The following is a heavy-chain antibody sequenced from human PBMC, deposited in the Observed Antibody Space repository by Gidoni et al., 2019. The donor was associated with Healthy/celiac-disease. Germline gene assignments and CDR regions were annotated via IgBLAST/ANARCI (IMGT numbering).Heavy chain of an antibody. CDR3: ARVVPAAILLSVGLAGWFDP. D-gene: IGHD2-2*02. CDR1: GGSFSGYY. V-gene: IGHV4-34*01. Sequence: QVPLQQWGAGLLKPSETLSLTCAVYGGSFSGYYSSWIRQPPGKGLEWIGEINHSGSTNYNPSLKSRVTRLVDTSKNQFSLKLSAVTAADTAVYDCARVVPAAILLSVGLAGWFDPWGQGTLVTVSS. CDR2: INHSGST. J-gene: IGHJ5*02.